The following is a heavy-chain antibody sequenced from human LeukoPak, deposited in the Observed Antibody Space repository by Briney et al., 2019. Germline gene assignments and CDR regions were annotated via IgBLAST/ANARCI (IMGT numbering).Heavy chain of an antibody. J-gene: IGHJ4*02. CDR2: INPNSGGT. Sequence: ASVKVSCKASGYTFTGYYVHWVRQAPGQGLEWMGWINPNSGGTNYAQKFQGRVTMTRDTSISTAYMELSRLRSDDTAVYYCARDQDGTVWFDYWGQGTLVTVSS. D-gene: IGHD3/OR15-3a*01. V-gene: IGHV1-2*02. CDR3: ARDQDGTVWFDY. CDR1: GYTFTGYY.